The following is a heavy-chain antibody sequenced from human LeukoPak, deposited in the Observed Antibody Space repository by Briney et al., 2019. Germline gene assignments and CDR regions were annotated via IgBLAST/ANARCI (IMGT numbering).Heavy chain of an antibody. CDR2: IYYSGST. CDR1: GGSISTYY. CDR3: ARDQVYYYGMDV. Sequence: PSETLSLTCTVSGGSISTYYWNWIRQPPGKGLEWIGYIYYSGSTNYNPSLKSRVTISVDTSNNQFSLRLTSVTAADTAVYYCARDQVYYYGMDVWGQGTTVTVSS. J-gene: IGHJ6*02. V-gene: IGHV4-59*12.